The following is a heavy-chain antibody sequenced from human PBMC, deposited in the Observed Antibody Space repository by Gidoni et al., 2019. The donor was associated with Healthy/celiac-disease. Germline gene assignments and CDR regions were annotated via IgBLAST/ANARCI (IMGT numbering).Heavy chain of an antibody. Sequence: EVQLVESGGGLVKPGLSLRLSCTASGFTFGDYAMRWFRQAPGKGLEWVGFIRSKAYGGTTEYAASVKGRFTISRDDSKSIAYLQMNSLKTEDTAVYYCTSHYDSSGYWVDYYFDYWGQGTLVTVSS. CDR1: GFTFGDYA. CDR2: IRSKAYGGTT. V-gene: IGHV3-49*05. CDR3: TSHYDSSGYWVDYYFDY. D-gene: IGHD3-22*01. J-gene: IGHJ4*02.